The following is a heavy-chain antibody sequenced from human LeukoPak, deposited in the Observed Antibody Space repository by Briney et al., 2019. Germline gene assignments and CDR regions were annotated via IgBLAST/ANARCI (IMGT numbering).Heavy chain of an antibody. D-gene: IGHD6-13*01. CDR3: ARADYSSTWSHDYYYMDV. V-gene: IGHV4-34*01. Sequence: SETLSLTCAVYGGSFSGYYWSWIREPPGKGLEWIGEINHSGSTNYNPSLKSRVTISVDTSKNQFSLKLSSVTAADTAVYYCARADYSSTWSHDYYYMDVWGKGTTVTVSS. CDR1: GGSFSGYY. CDR2: INHSGST. J-gene: IGHJ6*03.